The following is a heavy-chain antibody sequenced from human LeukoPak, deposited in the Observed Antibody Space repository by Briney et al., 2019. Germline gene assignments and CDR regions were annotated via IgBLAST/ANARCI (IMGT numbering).Heavy chain of an antibody. J-gene: IGHJ3*01. CDR3: AHFRGGAFDF. D-gene: IGHD3-16*01. CDR2: IYYSGST. CDR1: GGSISSAYY. V-gene: IGHV4-39*01. Sequence: PSETLSLTCTVSGGSISSAYYWGWIRQPPGKGLEWIGRIYYSGSTYYNPSLKSRVTISVDTSKNEFSLRLSSVTAADTAVYYCAHFRGGAFDFWGRGTMVTVSS.